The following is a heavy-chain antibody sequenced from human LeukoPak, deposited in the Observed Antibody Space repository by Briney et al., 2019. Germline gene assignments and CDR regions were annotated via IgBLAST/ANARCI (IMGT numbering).Heavy chain of an antibody. Sequence: SETLSLTCTVSGGSISSYYWSWIRQPPGKGLEWIGYIYYSGSTNYNPSLKSRVTISVDTSKNQFSLKLSSVTAADTAMYYCARHDYGDDFSACDIWGQGTTVTVSS. V-gene: IGHV4-59*12. J-gene: IGHJ3*02. D-gene: IGHD4-17*01. CDR3: ARHDYGDDFSACDI. CDR1: GGSISSYY. CDR2: IYYSGST.